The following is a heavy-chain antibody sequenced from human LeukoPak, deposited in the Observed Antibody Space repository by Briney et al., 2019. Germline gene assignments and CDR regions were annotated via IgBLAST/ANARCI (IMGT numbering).Heavy chain of an antibody. Sequence: GGSLRLSCAASGFTFDDYAMHWVRQAPGKGLEWVSGISWNSGSIDYADSVKGRFTISRDNSKNTVNLQMSSLRAEDTAVYYCAKSLGRGQGLPPGGDDTFDIWGQGTMVTVSS. V-gene: IGHV3-9*01. CDR2: ISWNSGSI. J-gene: IGHJ3*02. CDR1: GFTFDDYA. CDR3: AKSLGRGQGLPPGGDDTFDI. D-gene: IGHD6-19*01.